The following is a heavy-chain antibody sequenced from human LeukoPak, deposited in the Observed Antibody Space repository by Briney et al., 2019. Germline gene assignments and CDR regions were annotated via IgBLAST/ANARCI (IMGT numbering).Heavy chain of an antibody. Sequence: ASLKVSCKASGYTFTSYGISWVRQAPGQGLEWMGWISAYNGNTNYAQKLQGRVTITTDTSTSTAYLELRSLRSDDTAVYYCARGRLHYGDYEKTFDYWGQGTLVTVSS. CDR3: ARGRLHYGDYEKTFDY. J-gene: IGHJ4*02. D-gene: IGHD4-17*01. V-gene: IGHV1-18*01. CDR1: GYTFTSYG. CDR2: ISAYNGNT.